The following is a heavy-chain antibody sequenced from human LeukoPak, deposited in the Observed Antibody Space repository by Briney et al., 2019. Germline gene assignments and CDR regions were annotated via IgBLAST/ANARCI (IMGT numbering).Heavy chain of an antibody. D-gene: IGHD1-26*01. J-gene: IGHJ6*03. CDR3: ARVREGVGSMDV. Sequence: GGSLRLSCAASGFTFSSYEMNWVRQAPGKGLEWVSYISSSGSTIYYADSVKGRFTISRDNAKNSLYLQMNSLRAEDTAVYYCARVREGVGSMDVWGKGTTVTISS. CDR2: ISSSGSTI. V-gene: IGHV3-48*03. CDR1: GFTFSSYE.